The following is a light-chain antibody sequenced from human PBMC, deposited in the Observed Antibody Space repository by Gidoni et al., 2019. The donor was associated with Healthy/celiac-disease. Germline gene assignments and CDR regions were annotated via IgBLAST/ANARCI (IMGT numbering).Light chain of an antibody. CDR2: AAS. CDR3: QQNYNTPFT. J-gene: IGKJ3*01. CDR1: QSISNY. V-gene: IGKV1-39*01. Sequence: DPVTITCRASQSISNYLNWYQQKPGKAPNLLIYAASSLQSGVPSRFSGSGSGTDFTLTISSLQPEDFATYYCQQNYNTPFTFGPXTKVDIK.